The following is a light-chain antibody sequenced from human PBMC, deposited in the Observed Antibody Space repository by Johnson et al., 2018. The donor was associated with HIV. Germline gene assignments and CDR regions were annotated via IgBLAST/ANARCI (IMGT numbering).Light chain of an antibody. CDR2: ENN. CDR1: NSNIGNNY. V-gene: IGLV1-51*02. J-gene: IGLJ1*01. CDR3: GTWDNSLSVFV. Sequence: QSVLTQPPSVSAAPGQTVTISCSGSNSNIGNNYVSWYQQLPGTAPKLLIYENNKRPSGIPDRFSGSKSGTSATLGITGLQTGDDADYYCGTWDNSLSVFVFGTGTKVTVL.